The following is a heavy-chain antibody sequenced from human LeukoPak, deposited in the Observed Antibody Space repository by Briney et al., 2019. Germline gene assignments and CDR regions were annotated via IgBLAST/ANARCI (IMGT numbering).Heavy chain of an antibody. V-gene: IGHV1-69*05. CDR2: IIPIFGTA. CDR1: GGTFSSYA. Sequence: GASVKVSCKASGGTFSSYAISWVRQAPGQGLEWMGGIIPIFGTANYAQKFQGRVTITTDESTSTAYMELSSLRPGDTAVYYCARPYCSGGSCPVGYWGQGTLVTVSS. J-gene: IGHJ4*02. D-gene: IGHD2-15*01. CDR3: ARPYCSGGSCPVGY.